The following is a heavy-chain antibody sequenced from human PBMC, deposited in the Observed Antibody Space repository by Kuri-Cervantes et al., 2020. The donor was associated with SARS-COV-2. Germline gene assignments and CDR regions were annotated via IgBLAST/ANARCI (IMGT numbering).Heavy chain of an antibody. Sequence: GGSLRLSCAASGFTFSDYYMSWVRQAPGKGLEWVANIKQDGSEKYYVDSVKGRFTISRDNAKNSLYLQMNSLRAEDTAVYYCARDYDSSGYVAFDIWGQGTMVTVSS. D-gene: IGHD3-22*01. V-gene: IGHV3-7*01. CDR1: GFTFSDYY. CDR2: IKQDGSEK. J-gene: IGHJ3*02. CDR3: ARDYDSSGYVAFDI.